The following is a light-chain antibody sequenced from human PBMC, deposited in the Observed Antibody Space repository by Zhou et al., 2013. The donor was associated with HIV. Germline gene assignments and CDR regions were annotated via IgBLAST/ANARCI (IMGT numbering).Light chain of an antibody. CDR1: QSVDNKY. J-gene: IGKJ5*01. Sequence: EILLTQSPGTLSLSPGERATLSCRASQSVDNKYLAWYQQKPGQAPRLLIYGASSRATGIPDRFSGSGSGTDFTLTIRRLEPEDFAVYYCQQRSNWPSTFGQGTRLEIK. CDR3: QQRSNWPST. V-gene: IGKV3D-20*02. CDR2: GAS.